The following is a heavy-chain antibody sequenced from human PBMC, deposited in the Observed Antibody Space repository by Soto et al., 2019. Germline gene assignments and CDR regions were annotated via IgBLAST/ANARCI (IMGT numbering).Heavy chain of an antibody. J-gene: IGHJ4*02. Sequence: SETLSLTCTVSGGSISSGDYYWGWIRQPPGKGLEWIGYIYYSGSTYYNPSLKSRVTISVDTSKNQFSLKLSSVTAADTAVYYCAREGYYYDSSGYYQRIDYFDYWGQGTLVTVSS. D-gene: IGHD3-22*01. V-gene: IGHV4-30-4*01. CDR3: AREGYYYDSSGYYQRIDYFDY. CDR1: GGSISSGDYY. CDR2: IYYSGST.